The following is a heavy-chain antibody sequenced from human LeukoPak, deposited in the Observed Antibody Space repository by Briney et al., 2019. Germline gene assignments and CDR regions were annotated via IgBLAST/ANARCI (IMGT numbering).Heavy chain of an antibody. J-gene: IGHJ4*02. V-gene: IGHV1-18*01. CDR3: ARDREWELLPFDY. D-gene: IGHD1-26*01. Sequence: ASVKVSCKASGYTFTSYGMSWVRQAPGQGLEWMGWISSYNGNTNYAQKPQGRVTMTTDTSTRTAYMELRSLRADDTAVYYCARDREWELLPFDYWGQGTLVTVSS. CDR1: GYTFTSYG. CDR2: ISSYNGNT.